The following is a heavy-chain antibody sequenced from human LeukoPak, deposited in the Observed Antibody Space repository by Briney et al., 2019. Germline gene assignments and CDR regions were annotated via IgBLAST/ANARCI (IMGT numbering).Heavy chain of an antibody. V-gene: IGHV3-30-3*02. CDR3: AKPIVVVITTRGDFDY. CDR2: ISYDGSNK. CDR1: GFTFSSYA. Sequence: PGRSLRLSCAASGFTFSSYAMHWVRQAPGKGLEWVAVISYDGSNKYYADSVKGRFTISRDNSKNTLYLQMNSLRAEDTAVYYCAKPIVVVITTRGDFDYWGQGTLVTVSS. J-gene: IGHJ4*02. D-gene: IGHD3-22*01.